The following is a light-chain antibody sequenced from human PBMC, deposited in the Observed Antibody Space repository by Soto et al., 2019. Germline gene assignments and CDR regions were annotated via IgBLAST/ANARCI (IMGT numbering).Light chain of an antibody. V-gene: IGLV2-23*02. CDR3: CSYAGSIV. CDR2: EVS. Sequence: QSVLTQPASVSGSPGQSITISCTGTSSDVGSYNLVSWYQQHPGKAPKLMIYEVSKRPSGVSNRFSGSKSGNTASLTISGLQAEDEADYYCCSYAGSIVFGIGTKVT. J-gene: IGLJ1*01. CDR1: SSDVGSYNL.